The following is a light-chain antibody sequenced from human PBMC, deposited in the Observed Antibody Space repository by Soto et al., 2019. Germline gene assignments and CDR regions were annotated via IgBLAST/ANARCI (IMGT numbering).Light chain of an antibody. CDR1: QSVGSY. V-gene: IGKV3-11*01. J-gene: IGKJ5*01. CDR3: QQRTNRPPIT. CDR2: NTS. Sequence: EIVLTQSPATLSLSPGERGTRSCRASQSVGSYLAWYQQKPGQAPRLLIFNTSNRATGIPARFSGSGSGTDFTLTISGLEPEDFAVYYCQQRTNRPPITFGQGTRLEIK.